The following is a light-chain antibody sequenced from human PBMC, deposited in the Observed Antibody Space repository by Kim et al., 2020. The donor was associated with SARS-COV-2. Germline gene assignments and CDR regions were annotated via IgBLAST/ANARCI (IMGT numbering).Light chain of an antibody. CDR3: IQHSNYPLT. J-gene: IGKJ4*01. CDR1: QDISNS. CDR2: AAS. V-gene: IGKV1-17*03. Sequence: ASGRDRVTITCRASQDISNSLAWFQQRPGKVPRRLNYAASSVQSGVPSRFSGSGSGTEFTLTISSLQPEDFATYYCIQHSNYPLTFGGGTKVDIK.